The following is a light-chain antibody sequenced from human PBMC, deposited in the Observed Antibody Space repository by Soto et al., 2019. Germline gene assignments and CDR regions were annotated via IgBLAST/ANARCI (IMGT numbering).Light chain of an antibody. J-gene: IGKJ1*01. Sequence: EIVLTQSPGTLSLSPGERATLSCRASQGVRSSHLARYQQRPGQAPRLLIYGASSRATGIPDRFSGSGSGTDFSLTISRLEPEDFAVYSCQQYSSSPATFGQGTKVDIK. CDR3: QQYSSSPAT. CDR2: GAS. CDR1: QGVRSSH. V-gene: IGKV3-20*01.